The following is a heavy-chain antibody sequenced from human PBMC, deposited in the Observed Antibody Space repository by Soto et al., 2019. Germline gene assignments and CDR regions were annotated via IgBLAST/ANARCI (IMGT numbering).Heavy chain of an antibody. D-gene: IGHD2-2*01. V-gene: IGHV1-18*01. CDR3: ARGAIVVVPAANHYYYYGMDV. J-gene: IGHJ6*02. Sequence: ASVKVSCKASGYTFTSYGISWVRQAPGQGLEWMGWISAYNGNTNYAQKLQGRVTMTTDTSTSTAYMELRSLRSDDTAVYYCARGAIVVVPAANHYYYYGMDVWGQGTTVTVSS. CDR1: GYTFTSYG. CDR2: ISAYNGNT.